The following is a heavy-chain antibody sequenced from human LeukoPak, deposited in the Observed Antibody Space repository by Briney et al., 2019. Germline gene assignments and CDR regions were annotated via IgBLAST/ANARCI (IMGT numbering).Heavy chain of an antibody. Sequence: GGSLRLSCAASGFTFSGYAMHWVRQAPGKGLEWVAVISYDGSNKYYADSVKGRFTISRDNSKNTLYLQMNSLRAEDTAVYYCAKGPTYYDILTGYFVDYWGQGTLVTVSS. CDR3: AKGPTYYDILTGYFVDY. V-gene: IGHV3-30*18. CDR2: ISYDGSNK. D-gene: IGHD3-9*01. J-gene: IGHJ4*02. CDR1: GFTFSGYA.